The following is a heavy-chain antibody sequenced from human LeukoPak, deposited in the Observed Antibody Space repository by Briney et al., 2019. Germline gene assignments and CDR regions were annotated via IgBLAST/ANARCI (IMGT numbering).Heavy chain of an antibody. CDR3: ARDLLHIVVVTAITDAFDI. CDR1: GYTFTCYG. Sequence: GASVKVSCKASGYTFTCYGISWVRQAPGQGLEWMGWISAYNGNTNYAQKLQGRVTMTTDTSTSTAYMELRSLRSDDTAVYYCARDLLHIVVVTAITDAFDIWGQGTMVTVSS. CDR2: ISAYNGNT. D-gene: IGHD2-21*02. V-gene: IGHV1-18*01. J-gene: IGHJ3*02.